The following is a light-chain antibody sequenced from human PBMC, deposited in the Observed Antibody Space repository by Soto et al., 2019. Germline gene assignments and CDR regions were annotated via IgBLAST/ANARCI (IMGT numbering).Light chain of an antibody. Sequence: EIVLTQSPGTLSLSPGESATLSCRASQSVTGNLLAWYQQKPGQAPRLLIHGASNRATGIPDRFSGSGSGTDFTLTISRLEPEDFAVYSCQHYASSPWTFGQGTKVEIK. CDR1: QSVTGNL. CDR3: QHYASSPWT. J-gene: IGKJ1*01. CDR2: GAS. V-gene: IGKV3-20*01.